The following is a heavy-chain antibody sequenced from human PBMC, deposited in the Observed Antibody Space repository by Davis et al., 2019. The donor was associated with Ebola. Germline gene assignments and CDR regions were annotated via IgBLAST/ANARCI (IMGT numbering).Heavy chain of an antibody. CDR1: GYSFISYW. CDR3: ARHGCSGGGCYDENFDY. Sequence: GESLKISCKGSGYSFISYWIGWVRHMPGKGLEWMGIIYPRDSDIRYSPSFRGQVTISADKSINTAYLQWSSLKASDTATYYCARHGCSGGGCYDENFDYWGQGTLVTVFS. J-gene: IGHJ4*02. CDR2: IYPRDSDI. D-gene: IGHD2-15*01. V-gene: IGHV5-51*01.